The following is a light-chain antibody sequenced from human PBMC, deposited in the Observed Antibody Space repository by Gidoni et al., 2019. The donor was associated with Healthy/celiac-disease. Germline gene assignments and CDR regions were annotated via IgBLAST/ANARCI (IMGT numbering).Light chain of an antibody. CDR1: SSDVGSYNL. CDR3: CSYAGSSTVV. CDR2: EGS. Sequence: QSALTQPASESGSPGQPITISCTGTSSDVGSYNLVSWYQQHPGKAPKLMIYEGSKRPSGVSNRFSGSKSGNTASLTISGLQAEDEADYYCCSYAGSSTVVFGGGTKLTVL. V-gene: IGLV2-23*01. J-gene: IGLJ2*01.